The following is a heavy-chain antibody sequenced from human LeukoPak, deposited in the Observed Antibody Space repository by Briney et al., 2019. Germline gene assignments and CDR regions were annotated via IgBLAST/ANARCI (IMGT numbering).Heavy chain of an antibody. CDR2: ITSDGGRT. J-gene: IGHJ6*03. Sequence: GGSLRLSCAASGFTFSSYAVHWVRQAPGEGLEYVSAITSDGGRTYYANSVKGRFTISRDNSKNTLYLQMGSLRVEDMAVYYCARSRGLDVRYDYYMDVWGKGTTVTVSS. D-gene: IGHD3-10*01. CDR1: GFTFSSYA. CDR3: ARSRGLDVRYDYYMDV. V-gene: IGHV3-64*01.